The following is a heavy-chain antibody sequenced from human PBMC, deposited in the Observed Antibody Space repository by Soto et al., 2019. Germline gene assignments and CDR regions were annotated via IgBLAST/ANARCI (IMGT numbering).Heavy chain of an antibody. V-gene: IGHV3-23*01. J-gene: IGHJ4*02. CDR2: ISGSGINT. CDR1: GFTFTNYA. D-gene: IGHD6-19*01. Sequence: PGGSLRLSCAASGFTFTNYAMNWVRQAPGKGLEWVSTISGSGINTYYADSVKGRFTISRDTSQNTPYLQMDSLRAEDAAVYYCAKKRTGAVATISFDSWGQGTLVTVSS. CDR3: AKKRTGAVATISFDS.